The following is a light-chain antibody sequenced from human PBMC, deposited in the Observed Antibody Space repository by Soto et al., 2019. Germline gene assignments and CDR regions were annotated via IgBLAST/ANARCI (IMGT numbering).Light chain of an antibody. CDR1: QSINTF. Sequence: DIQMTQSPSSLSASVGDKITINCRASQSINTFLNWYQQKPWKAPKLLIYSASSLEGGVPSRFSGSGAGTDFTLTINSLQPEDSATYYCQQSHSPPITFGQGTRLEIK. CDR3: QQSHSPPIT. V-gene: IGKV1-39*01. CDR2: SAS. J-gene: IGKJ5*01.